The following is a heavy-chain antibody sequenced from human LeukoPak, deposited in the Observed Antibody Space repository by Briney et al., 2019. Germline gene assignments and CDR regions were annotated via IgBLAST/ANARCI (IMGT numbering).Heavy chain of an antibody. V-gene: IGHV3-33*01. CDR3: ARDLKSGYFDS. CDR2: VYDDGSRE. Sequence: PGGSLRLSCAASGFTFSNYGMHWVRQAPGKGLDWVAVVYDDGSREHIADSVKGRFTISRDNSKNTVVLQMNGLRGEDTAVYYCARDLKSGYFDSWGQGTLVTVSA. J-gene: IGHJ4*02. CDR1: GFTFSNYG. D-gene: IGHD3-3*01.